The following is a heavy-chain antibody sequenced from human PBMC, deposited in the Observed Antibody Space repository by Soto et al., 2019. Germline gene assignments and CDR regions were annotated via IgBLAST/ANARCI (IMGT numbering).Heavy chain of an antibody. V-gene: IGHV3-23*01. D-gene: IGHD3-22*01. CDR1: GFTFSSYA. CDR3: AKDAHWITMTNGGGY. Sequence: EVQLLESGGGLVQPGGSLRLSSAASGFTFSSYAMSWVRQAPGKGLEWVSAISGSGGSTYYADSVKGRFTISRDNSKNTLYLQMTSLRAEDTAVYYCAKDAHWITMTNGGGYWGQGTLVTVSS. J-gene: IGHJ4*02. CDR2: ISGSGGST.